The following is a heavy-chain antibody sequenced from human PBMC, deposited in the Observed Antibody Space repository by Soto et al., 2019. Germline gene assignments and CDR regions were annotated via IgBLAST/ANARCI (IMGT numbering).Heavy chain of an antibody. V-gene: IGHV1-69*13. CDR2: IIPIFGTA. J-gene: IGHJ5*02. CDR3: AREAPEIENWFDP. CDR1: GGTFSSYA. Sequence: ASVKVSCKASGGTFSSYAISWVRQAPGQGLEWMGGIIPIFGTANYAQKFQGRVTITADESTSTAYMELSSLRSEDTAVYYCAREAPEIENWFDPWGQGTLVTVSS.